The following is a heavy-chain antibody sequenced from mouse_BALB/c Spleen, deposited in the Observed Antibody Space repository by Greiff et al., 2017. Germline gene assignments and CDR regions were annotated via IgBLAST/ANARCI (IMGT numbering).Heavy chain of an antibody. V-gene: IGHV7-3*02. CDR1: GFTFTDYY. CDR3: ARDRYYRYDDYAMDY. Sequence: EVQVVESGGGLVQPGGSLRLSCATSGFTFTDYYMSWVRQPPGKALEWLGFIRNKANGYTTEYSASVKGRFTISRDNSQSILYLQMNTLRAEDSATYYCARDRYYRYDDYAMDYWGQGTSVTVSS. CDR2: IRNKANGYTT. J-gene: IGHJ4*01. D-gene: IGHD2-14*01.